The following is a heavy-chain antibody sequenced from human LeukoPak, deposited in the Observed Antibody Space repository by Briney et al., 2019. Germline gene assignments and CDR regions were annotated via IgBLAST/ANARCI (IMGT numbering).Heavy chain of an antibody. J-gene: IGHJ3*01. V-gene: IGHV3-23*01. CDR2: ITGSGGST. CDR3: SLWFGEPRAFDF. D-gene: IGHD3-10*01. Sequence: QAGGSLRLSCAASGFTFSSYAMNWVRQAPGKGLEWVSGITGSGGSTYNADSVKGRFTISRDNAKNSVYLQLNSLRAEDTAVYYCSLWFGEPRAFDFRGQGTMVTVFS. CDR1: GFTFSSYA.